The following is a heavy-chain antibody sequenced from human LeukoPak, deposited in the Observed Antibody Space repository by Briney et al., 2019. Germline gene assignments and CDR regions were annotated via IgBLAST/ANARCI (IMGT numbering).Heavy chain of an antibody. CDR1: GFTFSSYA. J-gene: IGHJ3*02. D-gene: IGHD1-26*01. CDR2: ISGSGGST. V-gene: IGHV3-23*01. CDR3: AKHWELVDAFDI. Sequence: GGSLRLSCAASGFTFSSYAMSWVRQAPGKGLEWVSAISGSGGSTYYADSVKGRFTISRDNSKNTLYMQMNSLRAEDTAVYYCAKHWELVDAFDIWGQGTMVTVSS.